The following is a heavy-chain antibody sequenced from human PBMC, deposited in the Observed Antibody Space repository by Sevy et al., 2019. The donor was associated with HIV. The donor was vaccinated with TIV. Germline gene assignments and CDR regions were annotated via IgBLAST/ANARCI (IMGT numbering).Heavy chain of an antibody. D-gene: IGHD6-13*01. CDR1: GGSVTSSDYS. J-gene: IGHJ4*02. CDR2: IYHSEQT. Sequence: SETLSLTCAVSGGSVTSSDYSWGWIRQPPGKGRGWFGCIYHSEQTYYNPSLKSRVTISVDASQNLFSLKLTPGTAADTAAYYCVQGLAASALFHSWGQGTLVTVSS. CDR3: VQGLAASALFHS. V-gene: IGHV4-39*02.